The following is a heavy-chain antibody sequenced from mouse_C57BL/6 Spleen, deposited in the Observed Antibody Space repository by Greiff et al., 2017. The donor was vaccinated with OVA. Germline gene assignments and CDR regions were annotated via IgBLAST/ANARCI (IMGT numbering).Heavy chain of an antibody. D-gene: IGHD1-1*01. CDR3: TGPITTVVAHYWYFDV. Sequence: EVKLQESGGGLVQPGGSMKLSCAASGFTFSDAWMDWVRQSPEKGLEWVAEIRNKANNHATYYAESVKGRFTISRDDSKSSVYLQMNSLRAEDTGIYYCTGPITTVVAHYWYFDVWGTGTTVTVSS. CDR1: GFTFSDAW. J-gene: IGHJ1*03. CDR2: IRNKANNHAT. V-gene: IGHV6-6*01.